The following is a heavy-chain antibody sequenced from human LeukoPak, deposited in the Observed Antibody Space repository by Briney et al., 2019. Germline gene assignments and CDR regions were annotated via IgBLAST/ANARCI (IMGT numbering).Heavy chain of an antibody. J-gene: IGHJ4*02. D-gene: IGHD4-17*01. CDR3: ARDFYGDYPSRYFDY. CDR2: ISSSSSYI. V-gene: IGHV3-21*01. Sequence: KPGGSLRLSCAASGFTFSSYSMNWVRQAPGKGLEWVSSISSSSSYIYYADSVKGRFTISRDNAKNSLYLQMSSLRAEDTAVYYCARDFYGDYPSRYFDYWGQGTLVTVSS. CDR1: GFTFSSYS.